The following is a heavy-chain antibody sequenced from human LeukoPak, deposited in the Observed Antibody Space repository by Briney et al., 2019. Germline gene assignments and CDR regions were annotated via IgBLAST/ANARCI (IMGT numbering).Heavy chain of an antibody. D-gene: IGHD3-3*01. CDR3: ARDRDFWSGQTNDAFDI. V-gene: IGHV1-69*13. J-gene: IGHJ3*02. CDR1: GGTFSSYA. Sequence: ASVKVSCKASGGTFSSYAISWVRQAPGQGREWMGGIIPFFGTANYAQKFQGRVTITADESTSTAYMELSSLRSEDTAVYYCARDRDFWSGQTNDAFDIWGQGTMVTVSS. CDR2: IIPFFGTA.